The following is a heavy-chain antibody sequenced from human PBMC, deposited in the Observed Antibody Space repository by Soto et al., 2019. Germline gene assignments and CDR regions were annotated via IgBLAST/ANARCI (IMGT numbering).Heavy chain of an antibody. V-gene: IGHV3-11*01. Sequence: PGGSLRLSCAASGFTFSDYYMSWIRQAPGKGLEWVSYISSSGSTIYYADSVKGRFTISRDNAKNSLYLQMNSLRAEDTAVYYCARSGSGITIFGVVIPYGMDVWGQGTTVTV. D-gene: IGHD3-3*01. J-gene: IGHJ6*02. CDR1: GFTFSDYY. CDR3: ARSGSGITIFGVVIPYGMDV. CDR2: ISSSGSTI.